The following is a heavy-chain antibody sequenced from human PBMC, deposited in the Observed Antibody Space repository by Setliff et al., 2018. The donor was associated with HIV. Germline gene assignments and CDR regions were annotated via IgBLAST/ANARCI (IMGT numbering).Heavy chain of an antibody. CDR2: ISSSSSTI. Sequence: GGSLRLSCAASGFTFSSYSMNWVRQAPGKGLEWVSCISSSSSTIYYADSVKGRFTISRDNAKNSLYLQMNSLRAEDTAVYYCARDRSPHKADAFDIWGQGTMVTVSS. CDR1: GFTFSSYS. CDR3: ARDRSPHKADAFDI. J-gene: IGHJ3*02. V-gene: IGHV3-48*01.